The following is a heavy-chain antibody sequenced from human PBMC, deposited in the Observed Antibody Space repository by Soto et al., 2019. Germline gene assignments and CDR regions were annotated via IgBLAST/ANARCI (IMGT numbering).Heavy chain of an antibody. J-gene: IGHJ3*02. V-gene: IGHV4-30-4*01. Sequence: SETLSLTCTVSGGSISSGDYYWSWIRQPPGKGLEWIGYIYYSGSTYYNPSLKSRVTISVDTSKNQFSLKLSSVTAADTAVYYCAREIRSTMIVVGKGYAFDIWGQGTMVTVSS. CDR2: IYYSGST. D-gene: IGHD3-22*01. CDR1: GGSISSGDYY. CDR3: AREIRSTMIVVGKGYAFDI.